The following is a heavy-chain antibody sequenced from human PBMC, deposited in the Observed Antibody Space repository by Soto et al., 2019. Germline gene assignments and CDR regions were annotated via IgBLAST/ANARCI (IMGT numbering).Heavy chain of an antibody. D-gene: IGHD3-3*01. Sequence: QVQLQESGPGLVKPSQTLSLTCTVSGGSISSGGYYWSWIRQHPGKGLEWIGYIYYSGSTYYNPSLKSRVTISVDTSKNXFXXXXXXVXXXXXXXXXXXXXRQHDLGDYWGQGTLVTVSS. CDR1: GGSISSGGYY. J-gene: IGHJ4*02. CDR3: XXXXRQHDLGDY. CDR2: IYYSGST. V-gene: IGHV4-31*03.